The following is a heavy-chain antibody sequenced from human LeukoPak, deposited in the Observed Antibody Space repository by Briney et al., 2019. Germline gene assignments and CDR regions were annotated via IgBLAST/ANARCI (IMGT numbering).Heavy chain of an antibody. Sequence: VKPSETLSLACTVSGFSISSYYWSWIRQPPGKGLEWIGYIYYSGSTNYNPSLKSRVTISVDTSKNQFSLKLSSVTAGDTAFYYCARSGYDSNYFDYWGQGTLVTVSS. V-gene: IGHV4-59*01. J-gene: IGHJ4*02. CDR2: IYYSGST. CDR1: GFSISSYY. D-gene: IGHD5-12*01. CDR3: ARSGYDSNYFDY.